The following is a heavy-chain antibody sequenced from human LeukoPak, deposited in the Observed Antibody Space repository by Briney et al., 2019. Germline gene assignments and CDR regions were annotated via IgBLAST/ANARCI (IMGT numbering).Heavy chain of an antibody. CDR1: GGSISSHY. CDR3: ARETTVVEDYFDY. CDR2: IYYSGST. Sequence: SETLSLTCTVSGGSISSHYWSWIRQPPGKGLEWIGYIYYSGSTNYNPSLKSRVTISVDTSKNQFSLKLSSVTAADTAVYYCARETTVVEDYFDYWGQGTLVTVSS. J-gene: IGHJ4*02. V-gene: IGHV4-59*11. D-gene: IGHD4-23*01.